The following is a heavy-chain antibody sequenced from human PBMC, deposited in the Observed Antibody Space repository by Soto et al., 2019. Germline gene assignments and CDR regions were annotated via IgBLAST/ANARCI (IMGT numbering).Heavy chain of an antibody. J-gene: IGHJ6*02. CDR1: GYRFTSYW. CDR3: ARRGIRHYYYGMDV. Sequence: GESLTLSCTGSGYRFTSYWIGWVLQMPGKGLEWMGIIYPGDSDTRYSPSFQGQVTISADKSISTAYLQWSSLKASDTAMYYCARRGIRHYYYGMDVWGQGTTVTVSS. V-gene: IGHV5-51*01. CDR2: IYPGDSDT. D-gene: IGHD3-16*01.